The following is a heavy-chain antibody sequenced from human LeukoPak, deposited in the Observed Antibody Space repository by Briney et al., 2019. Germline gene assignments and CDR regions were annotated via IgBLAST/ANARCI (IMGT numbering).Heavy chain of an antibody. CDR2: INTDGTST. CDR1: GFTFTNYW. Sequence: GGSLRLSCAASGFTFTNYWMHWVRHAPGTGLVWVSRINTDGTSTNYADSVKGRFTISRDNAKNTLYLQMNSLRAEDTAVYFCARFGWVPPAHFDLWGQGTLVTVSS. CDR3: ARFGWVPPAHFDL. V-gene: IGHV3-74*01. J-gene: IGHJ4*02. D-gene: IGHD3-10*01.